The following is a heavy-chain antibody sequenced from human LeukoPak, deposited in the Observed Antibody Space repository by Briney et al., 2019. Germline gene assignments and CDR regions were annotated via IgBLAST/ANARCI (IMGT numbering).Heavy chain of an antibody. Sequence: PGGSLRLSCAASGFTFSSYWMNWVRQAPGKGLEWVANIKQGGSEKYYVDSVKGRFTISRDNAKNSLYLQMNSLRAEDTAVYYCARRRSRGYKDDAFDIWGQGTIVTVSS. J-gene: IGHJ3*02. V-gene: IGHV3-7*01. D-gene: IGHD3-22*01. CDR2: IKQGGSEK. CDR3: ARRRSRGYKDDAFDI. CDR1: GFTFSSYW.